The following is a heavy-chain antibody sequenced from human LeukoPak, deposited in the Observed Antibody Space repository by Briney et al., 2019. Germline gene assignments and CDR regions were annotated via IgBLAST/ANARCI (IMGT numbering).Heavy chain of an antibody. V-gene: IGHV4-61*08. J-gene: IGHJ4*02. CDR3: ARQTGVAVATFYFDD. D-gene: IGHD2-15*01. CDR2: IYYSGST. Sequence: PSETLSLTCTASGGSISSGGYYWSWIRQPPGKGLEWIGYIYYSGSTNYNPSLKSRVTISVDTSKNQFSLKLSSVTAADTAVYYCARQTGVAVATFYFDDWGQGTQVTVSS. CDR1: GGSISSGGYY.